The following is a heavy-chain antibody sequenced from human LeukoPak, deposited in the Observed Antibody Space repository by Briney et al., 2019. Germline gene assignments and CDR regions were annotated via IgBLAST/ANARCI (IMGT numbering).Heavy chain of an antibody. J-gene: IGHJ6*02. CDR2: IKEDGSAK. D-gene: IGHD3-10*01. CDR3: ARDRTGSGSYSDH. Sequence: GGSLRLSCAASGFTFSSYWMSWVRQAPGKGLEWVANIKEDGSAKYSVDSVKGRFTISRDNAKSSLYLQMNSLRAEDTAVYYCARDRTGSGSYSDHWGQGTTVTVSS. V-gene: IGHV3-7*01. CDR1: GFTFSSYW.